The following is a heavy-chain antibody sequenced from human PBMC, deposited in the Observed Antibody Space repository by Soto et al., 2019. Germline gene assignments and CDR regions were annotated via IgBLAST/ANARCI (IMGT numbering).Heavy chain of an antibody. CDR1: GGSTRSSEYQ. J-gene: IGHJ4*02. D-gene: IGHD5-18*01. CDR3: ARSMRGMDSYGHYFDY. Sequence: SETLSLTCTVSGGSTRSSEYQWVWIRQPPGKGLEWIGNVYYNGNTYYSPSLKSRLTISVDTSKNQSSLKIYSVTAADTAVYYCARSMRGMDSYGHYFDYWGQGTLVTVSS. CDR2: VYYNGNT. V-gene: IGHV4-39*01.